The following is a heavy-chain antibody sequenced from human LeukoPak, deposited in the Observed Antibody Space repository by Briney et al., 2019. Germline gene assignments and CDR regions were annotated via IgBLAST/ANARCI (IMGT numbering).Heavy chain of an antibody. CDR3: ARDLNFWSSYSTRGLDY. Sequence: PGGSLRLSCAASGFTFSSYSMTWVRQAPGKGLEWVSSITTSSNYIDYADSVKGRFTISRDNAKNSLYLQMNSLRAEDTAVYYCARDLNFWSSYSTRGLDYWGQGTLVIVSS. J-gene: IGHJ4*01. CDR1: GFTFSSYS. CDR2: ITTSSNYI. D-gene: IGHD3-3*01. V-gene: IGHV3-21*01.